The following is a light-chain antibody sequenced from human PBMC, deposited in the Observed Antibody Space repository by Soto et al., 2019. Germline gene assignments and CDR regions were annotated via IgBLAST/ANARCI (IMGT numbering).Light chain of an antibody. CDR3: PKYRTS. V-gene: IGKV3-20*01. CDR1: QSVSSSY. Sequence: EIVLTQSPGTLSLSPGERATLSCRASQSVSSSYLAWYQQKPGQAPRQLIYGASSRATGIPDRFSGSGSGTDFTLTITRLEPEDFAVYYCPKYRTSFGGGTRVEIK. J-gene: IGKJ4*01. CDR2: GAS.